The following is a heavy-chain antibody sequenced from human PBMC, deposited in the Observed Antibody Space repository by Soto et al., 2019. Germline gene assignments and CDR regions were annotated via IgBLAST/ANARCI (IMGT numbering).Heavy chain of an antibody. Sequence: GGSLRLSCAASGFTFSSYAMSWVRQAPGKGLEWVSAISGSGGSTYYADSVKGRFTISRDNSKNTLYLQMNSLRAEDTAVYYCAKDVGYCTNGVCYYFDYWGQGTLVTVSS. V-gene: IGHV3-23*01. CDR3: AKDVGYCTNGVCYYFDY. D-gene: IGHD2-8*01. CDR1: GFTFSSYA. CDR2: ISGSGGST. J-gene: IGHJ4*02.